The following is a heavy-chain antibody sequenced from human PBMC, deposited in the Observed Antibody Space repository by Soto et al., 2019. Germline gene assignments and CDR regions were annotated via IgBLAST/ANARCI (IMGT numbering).Heavy chain of an antibody. D-gene: IGHD3-3*01. Sequence: GGSLRLSCAASGFTFSSYAMSWVRQAPGKGLEWVSAISGSGGSTYYADSVKGRFTISRDNSKNTLYLQMNSLRAEDTAVYYCAKDLDFWSGYYGLNGMDVWGQGTTVTVS. J-gene: IGHJ6*02. CDR2: ISGSGGST. CDR3: AKDLDFWSGYYGLNGMDV. V-gene: IGHV3-23*01. CDR1: GFTFSSYA.